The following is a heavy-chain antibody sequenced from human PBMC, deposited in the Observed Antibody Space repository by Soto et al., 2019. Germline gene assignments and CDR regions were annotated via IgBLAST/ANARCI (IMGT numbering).Heavy chain of an antibody. CDR2: IYYRGST. D-gene: IGHD1-7*01. J-gene: IGHJ5*02. V-gene: IGHV4-59*01. CDR3: ARLNWNYGANNWFDP. CDR1: GGSISSYY. Sequence: QVQLQESGPGLVKPSETLSLTCTVSGGSISSYYWSWIRQPPGKGLEWIGYIYYRGSTNYNPSRKSRATISVHTSKHPFSLKLSSVTAADTAVYYCARLNWNYGANNWFDPWGQGTLVTVSS.